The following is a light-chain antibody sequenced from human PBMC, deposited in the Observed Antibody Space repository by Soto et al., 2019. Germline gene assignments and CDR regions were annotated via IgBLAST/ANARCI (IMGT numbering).Light chain of an antibody. CDR2: AAS. J-gene: IGKJ1*01. V-gene: IGKV3-20*01. CDR3: QQYGSSLTWT. CDR1: QSVISSY. Sequence: EVVLTQSPGTVSLSPGERVTLSCRARQSVISSYLAWFQQRPGQAPRLLIYAASSRATGIPDRFSGSGSGTDFTLSISRLEPDDFAVYYCQQYGSSLTWTFGQGTKVEIK.